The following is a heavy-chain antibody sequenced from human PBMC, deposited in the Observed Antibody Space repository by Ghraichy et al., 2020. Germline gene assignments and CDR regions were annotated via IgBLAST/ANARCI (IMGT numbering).Heavy chain of an antibody. CDR2: MHHSGST. J-gene: IGHJ2*01. CDR1: GGSISSSNYY. CDR3: AGSFAVITYFAL. V-gene: IGHV4-39*01. Sequence: SQTLSLTCAVSGGSISSSNYYWGWIRQAPGKGLEWIGSMHHSGSTYYSPSLGSRVTMSADRSTNQFSLKLSSVTAADTAVYYCAGSFAVITYFALWGHGTLVTVSS. D-gene: IGHD4-23*01.